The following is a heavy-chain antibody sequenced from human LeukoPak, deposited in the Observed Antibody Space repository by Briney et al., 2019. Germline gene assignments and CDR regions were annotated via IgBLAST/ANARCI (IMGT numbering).Heavy chain of an antibody. CDR3: ARDYYDSSGYNGPPDAFDI. V-gene: IGHV4-59*01. CDR1: GGXISSYY. CDR2: IYYSGST. Sequence: SETLSLTCTVSGGXISSYYWSWIRQPPGKGLEWSGYIYYSGSTNYNPSLKSRVTISVDTSKNQFSLKLSSVTAADTAVYYCARDYYDSSGYNGPPDAFDIWGQGTMVTVSS. D-gene: IGHD3-22*01. J-gene: IGHJ3*02.